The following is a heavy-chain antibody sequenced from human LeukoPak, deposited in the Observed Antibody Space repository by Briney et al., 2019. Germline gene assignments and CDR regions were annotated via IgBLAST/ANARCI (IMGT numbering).Heavy chain of an antibody. Sequence: GGSLRLSCAASGFTFSSYWMSWVRQAPGKGLEWVANIKQDGSEKYYVDSAKGRFTISRDNAKNSLYLQMNSLRAEDTAVYYCASFWSGYSPFDYWGQGTLVTVSS. CDR2: IKQDGSEK. CDR1: GFTFSSYW. V-gene: IGHV3-7*01. CDR3: ASFWSGYSPFDY. J-gene: IGHJ4*02. D-gene: IGHD3-3*01.